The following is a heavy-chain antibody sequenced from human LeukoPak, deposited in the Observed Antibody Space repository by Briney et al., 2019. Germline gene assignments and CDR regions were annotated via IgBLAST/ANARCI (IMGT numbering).Heavy chain of an antibody. CDR3: AKPLDY. CDR2: IKGDGSET. CDR1: GFTFGTSW. V-gene: IGHV3-7*01. Sequence: GGSLRLSCAASGFTFGTSWMDWVRQAPGKGLEWVANIKGDGSETNYGDSAKGRFTISRDNPKNSLYQQMDSLRVEDTAIYYCAKPLDYWGQGTLVTVSS. J-gene: IGHJ4*02.